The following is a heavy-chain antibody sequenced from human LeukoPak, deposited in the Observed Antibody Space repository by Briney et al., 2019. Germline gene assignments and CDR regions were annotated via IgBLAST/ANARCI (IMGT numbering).Heavy chain of an antibody. D-gene: IGHD3-3*01. V-gene: IGHV4-34*01. CDR2: INHSGST. J-gene: IGHJ4*02. CDR3: ARGLEWLALRFFEWSPTYYFDY. Sequence: PSETLSLTCAVYGGSFSGYYWSWIRQPPGKGLEWIGEINHSGSTNYNPSLKSRVTISVDTSKNQFSLKLSSVTPADTAVYYCARGLEWLALRFFEWSPTYYFDYWGQGTLVTVSS. CDR1: GGSFSGYY.